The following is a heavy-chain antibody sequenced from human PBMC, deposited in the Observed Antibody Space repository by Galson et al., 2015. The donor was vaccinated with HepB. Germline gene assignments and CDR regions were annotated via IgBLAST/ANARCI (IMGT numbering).Heavy chain of an antibody. D-gene: IGHD2-15*01. CDR1: GGTFSRFI. CDR2: NIPPFAPI. V-gene: IGHV1-69*01. Sequence: SVKVSCKASGGTFSRFILSWVRQAPGQGLEWIGGNIPPFAPIKSAHTFQDRVIISADESTSTPYLELSNLRSDDTAICYCGRASYLVVEPPAVPFDYWGQGTLVTVSS. CDR3: GRASYLVVEPPAVPFDY. J-gene: IGHJ4*02.